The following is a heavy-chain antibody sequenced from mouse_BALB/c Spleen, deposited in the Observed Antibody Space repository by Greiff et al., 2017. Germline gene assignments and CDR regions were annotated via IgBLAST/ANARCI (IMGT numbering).Heavy chain of an antibody. Sequence: EVKLMESGGGLVQPGGSRKLSCAASGFTFSSFGMHWVRQAPEKGLEWVAYISSGSSTIYYADTVKGRFTISRDNPKNTLFLQMTSLRSEDTAMYYCAREGDYYGSGVPYFDYWGQGTTLTVSS. J-gene: IGHJ2*01. CDR3: AREGDYYGSGVPYFDY. V-gene: IGHV5-17*02. CDR2: ISSGSSTI. D-gene: IGHD1-1*01. CDR1: GFTFSSFG.